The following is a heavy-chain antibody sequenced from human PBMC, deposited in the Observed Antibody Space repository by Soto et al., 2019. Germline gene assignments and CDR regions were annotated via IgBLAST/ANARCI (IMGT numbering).Heavy chain of an antibody. CDR1: GYTFTSYY. CDR3: ARGSSGWLHYYYYGMDV. CDR2: INPSGGST. D-gene: IGHD6-19*01. J-gene: IGHJ6*02. Sequence: ASVKVSCKASGYTFTSYYMHWVRQAPGQGLEWMGIINPSGGSTSYAQKFQGRVTMTRDTSTSTVYMELSSLRSEDTAVYYCARGSSGWLHYYYYGMDVWGQGTTVTVSS. V-gene: IGHV1-46*01.